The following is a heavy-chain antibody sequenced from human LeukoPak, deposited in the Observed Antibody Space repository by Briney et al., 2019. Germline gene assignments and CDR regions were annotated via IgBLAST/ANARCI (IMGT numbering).Heavy chain of an antibody. D-gene: IGHD3-3*01. J-gene: IGHJ4*02. CDR2: ISSSGSTI. Sequence: GGSLRLSCAASGFTFSSYWMSWVRQAPGKGLEWVSYISSSGSTIYYADSMKGRFTISRDNSKNSLYLQMNSLRIEDTALYYCAKPFGSISSRSVYFDYWGQGTLVTVSS. V-gene: IGHV3-48*04. CDR3: AKPFGSISSRSVYFDY. CDR1: GFTFSSYW.